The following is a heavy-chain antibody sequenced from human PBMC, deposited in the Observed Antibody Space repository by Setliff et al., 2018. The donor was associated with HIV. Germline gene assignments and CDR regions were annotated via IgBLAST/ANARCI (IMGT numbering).Heavy chain of an antibody. D-gene: IGHD1-26*01. CDR2: VAVGSGAS. V-gene: IGHV1-58*01. Sequence: SVKVSCKAFGFTFSTSAVQWVRQSRGEPLEWRGWVAVGSGASNYAQKFQERVTISTDISTSTAYMELSSLRSEDTALYYCAAGGGSRFSPNAFDIWGRGTVVTVSS. J-gene: IGHJ3*02. CDR1: GFTFSTSA. CDR3: AAGGGSRFSPNAFDI.